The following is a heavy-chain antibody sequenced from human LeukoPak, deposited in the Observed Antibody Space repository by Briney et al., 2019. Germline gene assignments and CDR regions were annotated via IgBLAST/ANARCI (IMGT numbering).Heavy chain of an antibody. D-gene: IGHD3-22*01. CDR3: ATSRYYDSSGYYSPAAEYFQH. CDR1: GYTFTDYY. CDR2: VDPVDGET. J-gene: IGHJ1*01. V-gene: IGHV1-69-2*01. Sequence: ASVKISCKVSGYTFTDYYMHWVQQAPGKGLAWMGLVDPVDGETIYAEKFQGRVTITADTSTDTAYMELSSLRSEDTAVYYCATSRYYDSSGYYSPAAEYFQHWGQGTLVTVSS.